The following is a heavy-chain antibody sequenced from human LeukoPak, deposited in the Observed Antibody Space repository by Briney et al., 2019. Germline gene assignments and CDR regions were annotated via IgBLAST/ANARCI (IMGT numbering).Heavy chain of an antibody. J-gene: IGHJ5*02. CDR1: GFTFSSYA. D-gene: IGHD6-6*01. CDR2: ISGSGGST. CDR3: AKDEYSSSISWFDP. Sequence: GGTLRLSCAASGFTFSSYAMSCVRQAPGKGLEWVSAISGSGGSTYYADSVKGRFTISRDNSKNTLYLQMNSLRAEDTAVYYCAKDEYSSSISWFDPWGQGTLVTVSS. V-gene: IGHV3-23*01.